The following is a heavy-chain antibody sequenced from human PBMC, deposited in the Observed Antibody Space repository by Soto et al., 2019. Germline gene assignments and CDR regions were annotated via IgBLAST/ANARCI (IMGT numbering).Heavy chain of an antibody. Sequence: SETLSLTCSVSGASMNNYYGSWVRQPPGRGLEWIGYMYSSGSSNYNSSLKSRVTISVDTSKNQFSLKLSSVTAADTAVYYCVRSGHTFGGVMWGLGTLVTGSA. D-gene: IGHD3-16*01. J-gene: IGHJ4*02. CDR1: GASMNNYY. V-gene: IGHV4-59*01. CDR3: VRSGHTFGGVM. CDR2: MYSSGSS.